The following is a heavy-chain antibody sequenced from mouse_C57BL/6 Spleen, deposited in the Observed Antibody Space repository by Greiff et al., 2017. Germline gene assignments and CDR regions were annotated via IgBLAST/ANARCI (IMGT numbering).Heavy chain of an antibody. CDR3: TQTAQATPDY. CDR1: GYTFTDYE. J-gene: IGHJ2*01. V-gene: IGHV1-15*01. D-gene: IGHD3-2*02. CDR2: IDPETGGT. Sequence: QVQLQQSGAELVRPGASVTLSCKASGYTFTDYEMHWVKQTPVHGLEWIGAIDPETGGTAYNQKFKGKAILTADKSSSTAYMELRSLTSEDSAVYYCTQTAQATPDYWGQGTTLTVSS.